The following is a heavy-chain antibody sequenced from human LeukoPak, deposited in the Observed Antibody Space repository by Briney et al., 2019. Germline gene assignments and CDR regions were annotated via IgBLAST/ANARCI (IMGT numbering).Heavy chain of an antibody. J-gene: IGHJ4*02. CDR2: VYTSETP. CDR1: GGSISRGSYF. V-gene: IGHV4-61*02. CDR3: AGGEDFWTSQRQLDY. D-gene: IGHD3/OR15-3a*01. Sequence: SETLSLTCTVSGGSISRGSYFWSWIRQPAGKGLEWIGRVYTSETPKYNPSLKSRVTISVDTSRNQFSLKLSSVTAADTAVYYCAGGEDFWTSQRQLDYWGQGTLVTVSS.